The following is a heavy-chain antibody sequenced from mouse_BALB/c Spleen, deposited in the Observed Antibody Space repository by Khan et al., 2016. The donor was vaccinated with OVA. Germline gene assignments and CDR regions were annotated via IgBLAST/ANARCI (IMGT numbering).Heavy chain of an antibody. J-gene: IGHJ2*01. V-gene: IGHV5-17*02. D-gene: IGHD1-1*01. Sequence: EVKVVESGGGLVQPGGSRKLSCAASGFTFNSYGMHWVRQAPEKGLEWVAYISGDSNTIYYADTVKGRFTISRDNPKNTLFLQMTSLMSEDTAMYYCATSYFYGYYFDYWGPGTTLTVS. CDR1: GFTFNSYG. CDR2: ISGDSNTI. CDR3: ATSYFYGYYFDY.